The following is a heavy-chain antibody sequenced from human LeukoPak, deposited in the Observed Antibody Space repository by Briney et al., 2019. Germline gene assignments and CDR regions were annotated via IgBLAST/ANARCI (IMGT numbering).Heavy chain of an antibody. J-gene: IGHJ5*02. V-gene: IGHV1-69*13. Sequence: SVNVSCKASGGTFSSYAISWVRQAPGQGLEWMGGIIPIFGTANYAQKFQGRVTITADESTSTAYMELSSLRSEDTAVYYCARAPTADYWFDPWGQGTLVTVSS. CDR3: ARAPTADYWFDP. CDR2: IIPIFGTA. CDR1: GGTFSSYA.